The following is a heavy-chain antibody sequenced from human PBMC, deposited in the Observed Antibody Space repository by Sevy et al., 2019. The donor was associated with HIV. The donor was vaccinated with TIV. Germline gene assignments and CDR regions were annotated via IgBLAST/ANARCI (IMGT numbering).Heavy chain of an antibody. CDR3: ARAKYYYDSSGYFDY. CDR1: GYTFTSYG. D-gene: IGHD3-22*01. CDR2: ISAYNGNT. V-gene: IGHV1-18*01. J-gene: IGHJ4*02. Sequence: VSVKVSCKASGYTFTSYGISWVRQAPGQGLEWMGWISAYNGNTNYAQKLQGRVTMTTDTSTSTAYMELRSLRSDDTAVYYCARAKYYYDSSGYFDYWGQGTLVTVSS.